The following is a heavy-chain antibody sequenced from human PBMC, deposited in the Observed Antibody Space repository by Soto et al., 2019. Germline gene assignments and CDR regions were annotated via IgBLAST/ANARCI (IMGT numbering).Heavy chain of an antibody. CDR2: IYYSGST. CDR1: GGSISSYY. D-gene: IGHD3-3*01. J-gene: IGHJ4*02. CDR3: ARSLYDAFDY. Sequence: SETLSLTCTVSGGSISSYYWSWIRQPPGKGLEWIGYIYYSGSTNYNPSLKSRVTISVDTSKNQFSLKLSSVTAADTAVYYCARSLYDAFDYWGQGTLVTVSS. V-gene: IGHV4-59*08.